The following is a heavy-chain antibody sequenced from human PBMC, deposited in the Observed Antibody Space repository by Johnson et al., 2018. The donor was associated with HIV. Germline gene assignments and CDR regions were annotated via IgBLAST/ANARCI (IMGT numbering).Heavy chain of an antibody. CDR2: IKQDGREK. CDR3: ARASLEWLLSLVPLGAFDI. Sequence: MLLVESGGGLVQPGGSLRLSCAASGFTFSSYWMSWVRQAPGKGLEWVANIKQDGREKYYVDSGKGRFTISRDNAKNSLYLQMNSLRAEDTAVYYCARASLEWLLSLVPLGAFDIWGQGTMVTVSS. D-gene: IGHD3-3*01. V-gene: IGHV3-7*02. CDR1: GFTFSSYW. J-gene: IGHJ3*02.